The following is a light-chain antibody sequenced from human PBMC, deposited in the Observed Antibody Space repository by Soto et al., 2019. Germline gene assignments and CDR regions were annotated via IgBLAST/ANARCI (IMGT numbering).Light chain of an antibody. CDR1: SSDVGGYNY. Sequence: QSVLTQPASVSGSPGQSITISCTGTSSDVGGYNYVSWYQQHPGKAPKLMIYDVSSRPSGVSNHFSGSKSGNTASLTISGLQAEDEADYYCSSYTSSTTLYVFGTGTKVTVL. CDR3: SSYTSSTTLYV. V-gene: IGLV2-14*01. CDR2: DVS. J-gene: IGLJ1*01.